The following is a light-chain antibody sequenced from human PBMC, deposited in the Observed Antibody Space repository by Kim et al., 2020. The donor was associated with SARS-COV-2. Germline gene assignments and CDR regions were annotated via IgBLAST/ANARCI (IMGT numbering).Light chain of an antibody. J-gene: IGLJ3*02. Sequence: GQSIDISSTGTSSDVGGYNYVSWYQQHPGKAPKLMIYEVSKRPSGVPDRFSGSKSGNTASLTVSGLQAEDEADYYCSSYASSNAWVFGGGTQLTVL. V-gene: IGLV2-8*01. CDR1: SSDVGGYNY. CDR3: SSYASSNAWV. CDR2: EVS.